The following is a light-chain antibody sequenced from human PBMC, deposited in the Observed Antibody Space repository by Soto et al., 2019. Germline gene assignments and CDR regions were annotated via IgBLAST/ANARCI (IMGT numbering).Light chain of an antibody. J-gene: IGKJ1*01. CDR3: QQYVSWT. CDR2: GTS. V-gene: IGKV3-20*01. CDR1: QTISSNY. Sequence: EIVLTQSPGTLSVSPGERATLSCRASQTISSNYLAWYQQKPGQAPSLLIYGTSSRATGIPGRVSGSGSGTDFTLTISRLEPEDSAIYYCQQYVSWTFGQGTKVEIK.